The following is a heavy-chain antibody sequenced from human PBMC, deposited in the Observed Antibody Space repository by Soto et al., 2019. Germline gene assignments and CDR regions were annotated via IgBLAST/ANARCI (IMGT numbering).Heavy chain of an antibody. V-gene: IGHV3-7*01. D-gene: IGHD6-19*01. CDR1: GFTFSSYW. J-gene: IGHJ4*02. CDR2: LNQDGSEK. Sequence: EVQLVESGGGLVQPGGSLRLSCAASGFTFSSYWMSWVRQAPGKGLEWVANLNQDGSEKYYVDSVKGRFTLSRDNAKNSLFLQMNSLRAEDTAVYYCARDRSSGCDYWGQGTLLTVSS. CDR3: ARDRSSGCDY.